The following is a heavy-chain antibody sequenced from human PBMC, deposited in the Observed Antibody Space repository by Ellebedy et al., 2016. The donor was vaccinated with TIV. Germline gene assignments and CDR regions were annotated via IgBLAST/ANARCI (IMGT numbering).Heavy chain of an antibody. J-gene: IGHJ4*02. Sequence: ASVKVSCXASGYTFTSYAMHWVRQAPGQRLEWMGWINAGNGNTKYSQKFQGRVTITRDTSASTAYMELSSLRSEDTAVYYCARGSIRGYSYGYGEACDYWGQGTLVTVSS. D-gene: IGHD5-18*01. CDR3: ARGSIRGYSYGYGEACDY. CDR2: INAGNGNT. CDR1: GYTFTSYA. V-gene: IGHV1-3*01.